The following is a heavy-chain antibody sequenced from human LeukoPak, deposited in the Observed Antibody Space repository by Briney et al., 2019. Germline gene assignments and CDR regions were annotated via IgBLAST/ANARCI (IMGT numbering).Heavy chain of an antibody. CDR2: LNAGGGST. J-gene: IGHJ4*02. V-gene: IGHV3-23*01. CDR1: GFTFRNYA. Sequence: PGGSLRLSCAASGFTFRNYAMSWGRQAPGKGLEWVSALNAGGGSTHYADSVKGRFTISRDNSKNTLYLQMNSLGVEDTAVYYCATPIRDRYCSGGSCYSPFDFWGQGTLVTVSS. CDR3: ATPIRDRYCSGGSCYSPFDF. D-gene: IGHD2-15*01.